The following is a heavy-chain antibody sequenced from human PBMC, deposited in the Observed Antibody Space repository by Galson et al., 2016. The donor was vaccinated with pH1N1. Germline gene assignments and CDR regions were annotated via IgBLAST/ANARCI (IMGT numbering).Heavy chain of an antibody. D-gene: IGHD2-21*01. Sequence: QSGAEVKKPGESLKISCKGSGYSFTSYWIGWVRQMPGKGLEWMGILFPGDSDTRYSPPFQGQVTISAHKSISTAYLQWNSLRASDTAMYYCARSPADPGYSYYYMDVWGKGTMVSVSS. CDR3: ARSPADPGYSYYYMDV. CDR2: LFPGDSDT. J-gene: IGHJ6*03. CDR1: GYSFTSYW. V-gene: IGHV5-51*03.